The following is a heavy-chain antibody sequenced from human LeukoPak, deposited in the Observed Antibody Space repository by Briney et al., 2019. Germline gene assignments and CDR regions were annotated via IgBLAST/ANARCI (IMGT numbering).Heavy chain of an antibody. Sequence: GESLKISCKGSGYSFTSYWIGWVRQMPGKGLEWMGIIYPGDSDTRYSPSFQGQVTISADKSISTAYLQWSSLKASDTAMYHCVRHPDPYNWNDEYYFDYWGQGTLVTVSS. D-gene: IGHD1-1*01. CDR3: VRHPDPYNWNDEYYFDY. V-gene: IGHV5-51*01. CDR2: IYPGDSDT. CDR1: GYSFTSYW. J-gene: IGHJ4*02.